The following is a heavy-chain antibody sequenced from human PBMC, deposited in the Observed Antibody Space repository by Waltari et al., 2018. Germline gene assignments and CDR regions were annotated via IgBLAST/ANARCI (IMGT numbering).Heavy chain of an antibody. CDR1: GGSISSSNW. Sequence: QVQLQESGPGLVKPSGTLSLTCAVSGGSISSSNWWSWVRQPPGKGLEWIGEIYHSGSTNYNPSLKSRVTISVDNSKNTLYLQMNSLRAEDTAMYYCAKAIGVGATCYACDIWGQGTMVTVSS. D-gene: IGHD1-26*01. CDR3: AKAIGVGATCYACDI. CDR2: IYHSGST. J-gene: IGHJ3*02. V-gene: IGHV4-4*02.